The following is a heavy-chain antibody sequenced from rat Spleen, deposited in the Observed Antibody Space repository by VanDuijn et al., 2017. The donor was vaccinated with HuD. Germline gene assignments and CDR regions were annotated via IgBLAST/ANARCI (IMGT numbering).Heavy chain of an antibody. CDR3: ARQGGVMDA. CDR2: ISTSGGST. CDR1: GFTFSNYD. Sequence: EVQLVESGGGLVQPGRSLKLSCAASGFTFSNYDMAWVRQAPTKGLEWVASISTSGGSTYYRDSVKGRFTVSRDNAKSTLYLQIDSLRAEDTATYYCARQGGVMDAWGQGASVTVSS. V-gene: IGHV5-25*01. J-gene: IGHJ4*01.